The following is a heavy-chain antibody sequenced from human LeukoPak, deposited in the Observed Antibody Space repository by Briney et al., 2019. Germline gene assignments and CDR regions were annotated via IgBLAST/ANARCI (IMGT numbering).Heavy chain of an antibody. CDR1: GGSISSSNW. J-gene: IGHJ6*03. D-gene: IGHD3-10*01. V-gene: IGHV4-4*02. Sequence: SETLSLTCAVSGGSISSSNWWSWVRQPPGKGLEWIGEIYHSGSTNYNPSLKSRVTISVDKSKNQFSLKLSSVTAADTAVYYCATRGYYGSGSYEDYYYYMDVWGKGTTVTVSS. CDR2: IYHSGST. CDR3: ATRGYYGSGSYEDYYYYMDV.